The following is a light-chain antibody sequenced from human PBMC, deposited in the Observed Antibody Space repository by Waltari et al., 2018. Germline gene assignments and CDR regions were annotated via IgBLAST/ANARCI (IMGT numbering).Light chain of an antibody. J-gene: IGKJ4*01. V-gene: IGKV1-16*02. CDR2: DAS. CDR1: QGIRNN. CDR3: QQYNSYPFT. Sequence: DIQMTQSPSSLSASVGDRVTITCRASQGIRNNLAWFQQKPGKAPKSLIFDASSLQSGVPSKFSCSGSGTDFTLTINNLQPEDFATYHCQQYNSYPFTFGGGTKVEIK.